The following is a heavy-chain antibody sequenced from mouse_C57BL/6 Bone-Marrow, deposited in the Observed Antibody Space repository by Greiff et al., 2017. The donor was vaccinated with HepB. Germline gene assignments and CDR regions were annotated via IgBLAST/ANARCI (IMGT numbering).Heavy chain of an antibody. CDR1: GYTFTSYG. D-gene: IGHD1-1*01. CDR2: IYPRSGNT. V-gene: IGHV1-81*01. J-gene: IGHJ2*01. CDR3: ARSHYGSSYLDY. Sequence: VKLMESGAELARPGASVKLSCKASGYTFTSYGISWVKQRTGQGLEWIGEIYPRSGNTYYNEKFKGKATLTADKSSSTAYMELRSLTSEDSAVYFCARSHYGSSYLDYWGQGTTLTVSS.